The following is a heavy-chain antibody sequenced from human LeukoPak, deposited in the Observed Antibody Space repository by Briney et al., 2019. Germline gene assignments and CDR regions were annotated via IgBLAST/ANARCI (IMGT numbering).Heavy chain of an antibody. CDR2: INSDGSST. Sequence: PGGSLRLSCAASGFTFSSYWMHWVRQAPGEGLVWVSRINSDGSSTSYADSVKGRFTISRDNAKNTLYLQMNSLRAEDTAVYYCAKDSSQQWLVRDAFDIWGQGTMVTVSS. V-gene: IGHV3-74*01. CDR1: GFTFSSYW. J-gene: IGHJ3*02. D-gene: IGHD6-19*01. CDR3: AKDSSQQWLVRDAFDI.